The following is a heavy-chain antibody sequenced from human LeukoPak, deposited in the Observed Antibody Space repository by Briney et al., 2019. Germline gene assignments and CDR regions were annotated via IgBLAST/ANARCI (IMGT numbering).Heavy chain of an antibody. CDR3: ARGGYGGTPPDYYYSYYMDV. J-gene: IGHJ6*03. D-gene: IGHD4-23*01. V-gene: IGHV5-51*01. CDR1: GYTFTNHW. Sequence: GESLKISCKGSGYTFTNHWIGWVRQMPGKGLEWMGIIYPGDSNTRYRPSFQGQVTISADKSISTAYLQWSSLKASDTAMYYCARGGYGGTPPDYYYSYYMDVWGKGTTVTVSS. CDR2: IYPGDSNT.